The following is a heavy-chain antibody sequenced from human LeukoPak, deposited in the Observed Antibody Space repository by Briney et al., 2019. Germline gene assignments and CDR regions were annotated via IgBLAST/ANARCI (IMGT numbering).Heavy chain of an antibody. CDR3: AREWFYYGSGSDY. V-gene: IGHV3-48*04. D-gene: IGHD3-10*01. J-gene: IGHJ4*02. CDR2: ISSSGSTI. Sequence: GGSLRLSCAASGFTFSNYNMNWVRQTPGKGLEWVSYISSSGSTIYYADSVKGRFTISRDNAKNSLYLQMNSLRAEDTAVYYCAREWFYYGSGSDYWGQGTLVTVSS. CDR1: GFTFSNYN.